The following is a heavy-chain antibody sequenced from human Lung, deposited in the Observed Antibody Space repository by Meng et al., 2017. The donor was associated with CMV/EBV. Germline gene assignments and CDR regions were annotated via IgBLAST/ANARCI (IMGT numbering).Heavy chain of an antibody. CDR1: GGSISSSSYY. CDR2: IYFSGNT. J-gene: IGHJ4*02. CDR3: VTETGYNYDN. Sequence: RLLLHDWGPGQFQPSETLSLPRSSSGGSISSSSYYWGWIRQSPGKGLEWIGSIYFSGNTYYNPSLKSRVNMSIGTAQNKFSLTLRSVTAADTAVYYCVTETGYNYDNWGQGALVTVSS. D-gene: IGHD5-24*01. V-gene: IGHV4-39*06.